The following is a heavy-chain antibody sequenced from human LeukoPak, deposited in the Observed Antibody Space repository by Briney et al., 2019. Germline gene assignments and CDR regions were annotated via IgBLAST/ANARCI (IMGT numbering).Heavy chain of an antibody. Sequence: ASVKVSCKASGYTFTSYDINWVRQAPGQGLEWMGWINPNSGGTNYAQKFQGRVTMTRDTSSSTAYMELSRLRSDDTAVYYCARAYSSGRRFYYYYMDVWGKGTTVTVSS. CDR3: ARAYSSGRRFYYYYMDV. D-gene: IGHD3-22*01. V-gene: IGHV1-2*02. CDR1: GYTFTSYD. J-gene: IGHJ6*03. CDR2: INPNSGGT.